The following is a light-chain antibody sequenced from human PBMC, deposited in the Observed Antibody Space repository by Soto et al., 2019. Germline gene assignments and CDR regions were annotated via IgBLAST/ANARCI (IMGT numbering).Light chain of an antibody. V-gene: IGLV2-23*01. J-gene: IGLJ1*01. Sequence: QSALTQPASVSGSPGQSITISCTATSSDVGSYNFVSWYQQHPGKAPKLMIYEGSRRPSGVSNRFSGSKSGNTAPLTISGLQAEDEADYYCCSYAGSSTPHYVFGTGTKLTVL. CDR3: CSYAGSSTPHYV. CDR1: SSDVGSYNF. CDR2: EGS.